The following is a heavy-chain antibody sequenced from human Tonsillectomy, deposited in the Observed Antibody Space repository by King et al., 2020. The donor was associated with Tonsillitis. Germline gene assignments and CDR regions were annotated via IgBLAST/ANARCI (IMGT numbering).Heavy chain of an antibody. CDR3: ARGSATYYDFWSGYSDAFDI. V-gene: IGHV4-59*01. D-gene: IGHD3-3*01. CDR1: GGSISSFY. CDR2: VYDSGST. Sequence: VQLQESGPGLVKPSETLSLTCTVSGGSISSFYWSWIRQPPGKGLEWIGYVYDSGSTNYNPSLKGRVSISVDTSKNHFSLKLSSVTAADTAMYYCARGSATYYDFWSGYSDAFDIWGQGTMVTVSS. J-gene: IGHJ3*02.